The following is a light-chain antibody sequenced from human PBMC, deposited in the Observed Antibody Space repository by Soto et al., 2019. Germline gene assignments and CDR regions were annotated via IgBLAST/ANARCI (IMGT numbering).Light chain of an antibody. V-gene: IGKV3-11*01. Sequence: EVELTQSPASWSLAPGESATLSCRASPSVDKFLAWYQQRPGQPPSLLIFDASTRATGVPVRFSGSGSGTVFTLTIGSLEPEDSAVFYCQQRKNWPPITFGQGTRLEI. CDR3: QQRKNWPPIT. CDR1: PSVDKF. J-gene: IGKJ5*01. CDR2: DAS.